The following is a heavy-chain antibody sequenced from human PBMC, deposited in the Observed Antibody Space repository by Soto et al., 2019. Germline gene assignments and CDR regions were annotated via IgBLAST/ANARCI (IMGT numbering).Heavy chain of an antibody. CDR2: INAGNGNT. J-gene: IGHJ5*02. Sequence: QVQLVQSGAEVKKPGASVKVSCKASGYTFTSYAMHWVRQAPGQRLEWMGWINAGNGNTKYSQKFQGRVTITRDTSASTAYMELSSLRSEDKAVYYCARDTAAAGTTPRWFDPWGQGTLATVSS. D-gene: IGHD6-13*01. CDR3: ARDTAAAGTTPRWFDP. CDR1: GYTFTSYA. V-gene: IGHV1-3*01.